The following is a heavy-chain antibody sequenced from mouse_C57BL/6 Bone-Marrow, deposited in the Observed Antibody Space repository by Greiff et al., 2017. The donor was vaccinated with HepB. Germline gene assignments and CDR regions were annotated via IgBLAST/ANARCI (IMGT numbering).Heavy chain of an antibody. D-gene: IGHD2-3*01. J-gene: IGHJ4*01. CDR1: GYTFTSYG. CDR2: IYPRSGNT. CDR3: ARWLLPMDY. V-gene: IGHV1-81*01. Sequence: VQRVESGAELARPGASVKLSCKASGYTFTSYGISWVKQRTGQGLEWIGEIYPRSGNTYYNEKFKGKATLTADKSSSTAYMELRSLTSEDSAVYFCARWLLPMDYWGQGTSVTVSS.